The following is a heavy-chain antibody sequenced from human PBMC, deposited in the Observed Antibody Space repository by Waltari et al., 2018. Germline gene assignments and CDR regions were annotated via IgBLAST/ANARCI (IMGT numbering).Heavy chain of an antibody. Sequence: EVQLVESGGGLVQPGGSLRLSCAASGFTFSEFWMSWVRQAPGKGLEWVANIKQDGSDKYYVESVKGRFTISRDNANNLLFLQMNSLRVDDMALYYCSSMDFWGKGTTVIVSS. V-gene: IGHV3-7*01. CDR2: IKQDGSDK. CDR3: SSMDF. J-gene: IGHJ6*03. CDR1: GFTFSEFW.